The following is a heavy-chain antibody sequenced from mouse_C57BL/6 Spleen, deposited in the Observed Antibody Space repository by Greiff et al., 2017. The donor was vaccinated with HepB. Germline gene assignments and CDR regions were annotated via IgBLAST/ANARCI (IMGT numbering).Heavy chain of an antibody. CDR1: GYTFTSYW. CDR3: AGGISLTPTVVAPAY. CDR2: IHPNSGST. J-gene: IGHJ3*01. D-gene: IGHD1-1*01. Sequence: QVQLQQPGAELVKPGASVKLSCKASGYTFTSYWMHWVKQRPGQGLEWIGMIHPNSGSTNYNEKFKSKATLTVDKSSSTAYMQLSSLTSEDSAVYYCAGGISLTPTVVAPAYWGQGTLVTVSA. V-gene: IGHV1-64*01.